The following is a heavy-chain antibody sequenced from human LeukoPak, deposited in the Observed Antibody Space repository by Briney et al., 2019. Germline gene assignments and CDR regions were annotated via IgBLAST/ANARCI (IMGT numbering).Heavy chain of an antibody. Sequence: GGSLRLSCAASGFTFSDHYMDWVRQAPGKGLEWVGRTRNKANGYTTEYPASVKGRFTISRDDSKNSLYLQMNSLRAEDTAVYYCARVQGQNWGSYPIDYWGQGTLVTVSS. CDR2: TRNKANGYTT. D-gene: IGHD3-16*02. CDR1: GFTFSDHY. CDR3: ARVQGQNWGSYPIDY. V-gene: IGHV3-72*01. J-gene: IGHJ4*02.